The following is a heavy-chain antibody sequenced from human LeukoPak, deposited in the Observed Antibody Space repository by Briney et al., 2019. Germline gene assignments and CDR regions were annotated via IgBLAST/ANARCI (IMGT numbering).Heavy chain of an antibody. D-gene: IGHD2-15*01. V-gene: IGHV3-53*01. Sequence: SGGSLRLSCAASGFTVSSNYMSWVRQAPGKGLEWVSVIYSGGSTYYADSVKGRFTISRDNSKNTLYLQMNNLRAEDTAVYYCARDRYCSGGSCLNWFDPWGQGTLVTVSS. CDR1: GFTVSSNY. CDR3: ARDRYCSGGSCLNWFDP. CDR2: IYSGGST. J-gene: IGHJ5*02.